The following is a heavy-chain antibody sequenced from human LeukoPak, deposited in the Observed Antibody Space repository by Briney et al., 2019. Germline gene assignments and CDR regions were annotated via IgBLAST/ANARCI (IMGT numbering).Heavy chain of an antibody. V-gene: IGHV1-2*06. CDR3: ASPRRNGKELLWFGETSHDAFDI. D-gene: IGHD3-10*01. CDR2: INPNSGGT. J-gene: IGHJ3*02. CDR1: GYTFTGYY. Sequence: GASVKVSCKASGYTFTGYYMHWVRQAPGQGLEWMGRINPNSGGTNYAQKFQGRVTMTRDTSISTAYMELSRLRSDDTAVYYCASPRRNGKELLWFGETSHDAFDIWGQGTMVTVSS.